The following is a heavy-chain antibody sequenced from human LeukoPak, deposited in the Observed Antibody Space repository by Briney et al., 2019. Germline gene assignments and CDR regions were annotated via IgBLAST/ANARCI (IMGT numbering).Heavy chain of an antibody. V-gene: IGHV1-2*02. J-gene: IGHJ4*02. Sequence: ASVKVSCKASGYTFTGYYMHWVRQAPGQGLEWMGWINPNSGGTNYAQKFQGRVTMTRDTSISTAYMELSRLRSDDTAVYYCARGTTPSPYYFDYWGQGTLVTVSS. D-gene: IGHD1-14*01. CDR2: INPNSGGT. CDR3: ARGTTPSPYYFDY. CDR1: GYTFTGYY.